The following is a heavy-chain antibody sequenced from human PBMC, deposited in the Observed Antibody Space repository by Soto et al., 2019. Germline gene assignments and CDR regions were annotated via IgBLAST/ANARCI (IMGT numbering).Heavy chain of an antibody. CDR1: ADSISRNY. V-gene: IGHV4-59*01. CDR3: ARARWFDF. CDR2: ISHSGST. J-gene: IGHJ5*01. Sequence: PPQTLSLTYTVSADSISRNYWSWIRQPPGKGLEWLGYISHSGSTNYNPSLKSRVTISVDTSKNQFSLRLSSVTAADTAVYYCARARWFDFWGQGTLVTVS.